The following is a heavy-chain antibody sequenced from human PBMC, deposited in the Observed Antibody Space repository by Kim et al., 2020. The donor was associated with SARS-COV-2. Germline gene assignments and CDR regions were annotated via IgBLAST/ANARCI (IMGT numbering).Heavy chain of an antibody. J-gene: IGHJ4*02. CDR3: AREPSPYYDSSGFYYFDC. Sequence: VKGRFTISRDNAKNSLYLQMNSLRAEDTAVYYCAREPSPYYDSSGFYYFDCWGQGTLVTVPS. V-gene: IGHV3-11*04. D-gene: IGHD3-22*01.